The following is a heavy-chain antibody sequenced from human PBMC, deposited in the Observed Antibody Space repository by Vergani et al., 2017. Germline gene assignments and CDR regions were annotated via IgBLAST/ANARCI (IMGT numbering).Heavy chain of an antibody. V-gene: IGHV1-24*01. J-gene: IGHJ4*02. Sequence: QVQLVQSGAEVKKPGASVKVSCKVSGYTLTELSIHWVRQAPGKGLEWMGGFDPEDYETIYAQKFQGRVTMTRNTSISTAYMELSSLRSEDTAVYYCARVPEAAADYWGQGTLVTVSS. CDR1: GYTLTELS. D-gene: IGHD6-13*01. CDR3: ARVPEAAADY. CDR2: FDPEDYET.